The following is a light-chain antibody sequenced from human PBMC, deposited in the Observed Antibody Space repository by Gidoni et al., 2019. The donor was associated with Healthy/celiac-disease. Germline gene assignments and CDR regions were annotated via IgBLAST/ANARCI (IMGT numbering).Light chain of an antibody. CDR2: DAS. J-gene: IGKJ4*01. Sequence: EIVMTQSPATLSVSPGERATLSCRASQSVSRNLALYQQKPGQAHRLLIYDASTRATGIPARISGRGQGTEFTITTSRLQSEDYAVDYCQQHNNWPPPTFGGGTKVEIK. CDR3: QQHNNWPPPT. CDR1: QSVSRN. V-gene: IGKV3-15*01.